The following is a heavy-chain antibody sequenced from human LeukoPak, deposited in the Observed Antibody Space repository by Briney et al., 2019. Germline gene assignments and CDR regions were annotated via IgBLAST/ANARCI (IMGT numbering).Heavy chain of an antibody. V-gene: IGHV5-51*01. CDR3: ARQRYSGPRVDYGMDV. D-gene: IGHD1-26*01. Sequence: GESLKISCKGSGYSFTSYWIGWVRQMPGKGLEWMGIIYPGDSDTRYSPSFQGQVTIPADKSISTAYLQWSSLKASDTAMYYCARQRYSGPRVDYGMDVWGQGTTVTVSS. CDR2: IYPGDSDT. CDR1: GYSFTSYW. J-gene: IGHJ6*02.